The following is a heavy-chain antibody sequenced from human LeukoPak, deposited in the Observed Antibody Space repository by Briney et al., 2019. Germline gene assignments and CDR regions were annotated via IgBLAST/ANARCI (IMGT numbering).Heavy chain of an antibody. CDR3: ARDFGGSGREFDY. Sequence: ASVKVSCKASGYTFTGYYMHWVRQAPGQGLEWMGRINPNSGGTNYAQKLQGRVTMTTDTSTSTAYMELRSLRSDDTAVYYCARDFGGSGREFDYWGQGTLVTVSS. D-gene: IGHD3-10*01. V-gene: IGHV1-2*06. CDR2: INPNSGGT. CDR1: GYTFTGYY. J-gene: IGHJ4*02.